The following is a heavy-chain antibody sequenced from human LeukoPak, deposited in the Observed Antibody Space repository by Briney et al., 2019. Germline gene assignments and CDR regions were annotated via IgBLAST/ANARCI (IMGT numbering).Heavy chain of an antibody. V-gene: IGHV3-30*18. J-gene: IGHJ6*04. CDR2: ISYDGSNK. Sequence: GGSLRLSCAASGFTFSRYGMHWVRQAPGKGLEWVAVISYDGSNKYYAESGKGRFTISRDNSKNTLYLQMNSLRAEDTAVYYCAKDLGITGTTGEYYYGMDVWGKGTTVTVSS. D-gene: IGHD1-20*01. CDR3: AKDLGITGTTGEYYYGMDV. CDR1: GFTFSRYG.